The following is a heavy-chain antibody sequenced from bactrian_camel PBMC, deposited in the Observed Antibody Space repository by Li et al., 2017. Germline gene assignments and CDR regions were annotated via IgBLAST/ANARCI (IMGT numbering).Heavy chain of an antibody. CDR1: GSIYGDAC. V-gene: IGHV3S53*01. CDR3: AADYCPGVRPKLVPSYNY. Sequence: HVQLVESGGGSVQAGGSLRLSCGASGSIYGDACVGWLRQAPGKEREGVAAIDSDGIESYTDSVKGRFTISQDNAKNTVYLEMNSLKPEDTGMYYCAADYCPGVRPKLVPSYNYWGQGTQVTVS. D-gene: IGHD6*01. CDR2: IDSDGIE. J-gene: IGHJ4*01.